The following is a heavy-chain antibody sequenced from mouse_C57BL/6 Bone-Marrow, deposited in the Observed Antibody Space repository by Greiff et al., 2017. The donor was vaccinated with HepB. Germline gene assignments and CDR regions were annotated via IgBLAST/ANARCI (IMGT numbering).Heavy chain of an antibody. D-gene: IGHD3-1*01. CDR1: GYAFTNYL. V-gene: IGHV1-54*01. CDR2: INPGSGGT. CDR3: ARGLLWFAY. J-gene: IGHJ3*01. Sequence: VQLVESGAELVRPGTSVKVSCKASGYAFTNYLIEWVKQRPGQGLEWIGVINPGSGGTNYNEKFKGKATLTADKSSSTAYMQLSSLTSEDSAVYFCARGLLWFAYWGQGTLVTVSA.